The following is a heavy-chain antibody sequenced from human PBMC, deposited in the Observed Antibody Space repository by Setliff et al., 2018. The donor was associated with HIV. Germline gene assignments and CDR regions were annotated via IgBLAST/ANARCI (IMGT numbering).Heavy chain of an antibody. Sequence: SETLSLTCAVYGGSFSGYYWSWIRQPPGKGLEWIGYMYYSGNTNYNPSLKSRVTISADTSKNQFSLKLSSVTATDTAMYYCASANWNYLGYWFDPWGQGTLVTVSS. CDR1: GGSFSGYY. CDR2: MYYSGNT. V-gene: IGHV4-59*08. J-gene: IGHJ5*02. CDR3: ASANWNYLGYWFDP. D-gene: IGHD1-7*01.